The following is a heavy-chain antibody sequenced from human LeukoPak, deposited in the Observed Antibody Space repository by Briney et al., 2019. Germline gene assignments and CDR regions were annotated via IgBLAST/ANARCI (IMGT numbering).Heavy chain of an antibody. CDR3: GRENFASETYYCDY. V-gene: IGHV1-18*01. CDR2: ISAYNGNT. Sequence: ASVKVSCKASGYIFTRYGVTWVRQAPGQGLGWMGWISAYNGNTKYEEKVQDRVTMTTDTPTNTVYMELRSLRSDDSAVYYCGRENFASETYYCDYWGQGTQVTVSS. D-gene: IGHD3-10*01. J-gene: IGHJ4*02. CDR1: GYIFTRYG.